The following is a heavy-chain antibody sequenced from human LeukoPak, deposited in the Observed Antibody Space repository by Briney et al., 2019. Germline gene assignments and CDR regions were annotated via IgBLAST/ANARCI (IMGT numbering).Heavy chain of an antibody. CDR2: IIPIFGTA. CDR1: GGTFSSYA. V-gene: IGHV1-69*13. Sequence: SVKLSCKASGGTFSSYAISWVRQAPGQELEWMGGIIPIFGTANYAQKFQGSVTTTSDESTSTAYMEMSSLRSEDTAVYYCAGAAYDFWSQERLRTNYYGMDDWGQGTTVTVSS. J-gene: IGHJ6*02. D-gene: IGHD3-3*01. CDR3: AGAAYDFWSQERLRTNYYGMDD.